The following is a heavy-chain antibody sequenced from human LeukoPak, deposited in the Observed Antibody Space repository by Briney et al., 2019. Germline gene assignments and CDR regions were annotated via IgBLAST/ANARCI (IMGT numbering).Heavy chain of an antibody. V-gene: IGHV3-66*01. D-gene: IGHD3-10*01. J-gene: IGHJ5*02. CDR1: GFTVSSNY. CDR3: ARDTMVRGYDL. Sequence: GRSLRLSCAASGFTVSSNYMSCVRQDPGEWMEWVLVIYSGASTYYADSVKRRFTISRDNSKNTLYLQMNSLRAGDTAVYYFARDTMVRGYDLWGQGTLVTVSS. CDR2: IYSGAST.